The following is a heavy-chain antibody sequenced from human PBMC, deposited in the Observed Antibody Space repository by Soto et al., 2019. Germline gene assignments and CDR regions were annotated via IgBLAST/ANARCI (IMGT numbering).Heavy chain of an antibody. CDR1: GGSFSDYI. D-gene: IGHD3-16*02. J-gene: IGHJ6*02. CDR3: ASGRIMITFGGVIVIPYYYYGMDV. V-gene: IGHV4-34*01. Sequence: SETLSLTCDVYGGSFSDYIWTWIRQTPGKGLQWIGQINHSGSANYNPSLKSRVTISVDTSKNQFSLKLSSVTAADTAVYYCASGRIMITFGGVIVIPYYYYGMDVWGQGTTVTVSS. CDR2: INHSGSA.